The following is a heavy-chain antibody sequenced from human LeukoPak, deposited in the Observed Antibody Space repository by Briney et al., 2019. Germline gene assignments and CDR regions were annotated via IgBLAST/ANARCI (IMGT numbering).Heavy chain of an antibody. CDR1: GGSTSSYY. D-gene: IGHD2-15*01. J-gene: IGHJ4*02. Sequence: PSETLSLTCTVSGGSTSSYYWSWIRQPPGKGLEWIGYIYYSGSTNYNPSLKSRVTISVDTSKNQFSLKLSSVTAADTAVYYCARGPYCSGGSCYSGIDYWGQGTLVTVSS. CDR2: IYYSGST. CDR3: ARGPYCSGGSCYSGIDY. V-gene: IGHV4-59*01.